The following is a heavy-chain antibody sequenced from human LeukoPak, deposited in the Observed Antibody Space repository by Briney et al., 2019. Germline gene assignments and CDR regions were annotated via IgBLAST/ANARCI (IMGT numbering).Heavy chain of an antibody. CDR2: IYYSGST. D-gene: IGHD6-19*01. J-gene: IGHJ4*02. V-gene: IGHV4-59*01. CDR3: ARGVAVADLFDY. CDR1: GASISSYY. Sequence: SETLSLTCTVSGASISSYYWSWVRQPPGKGLEWIGYIYYSGSTNYNPSLKSRVTISVDTSKNQFSLKLSSVTAADTAVYYCARGVAVADLFDYWGQGTLVTVSS.